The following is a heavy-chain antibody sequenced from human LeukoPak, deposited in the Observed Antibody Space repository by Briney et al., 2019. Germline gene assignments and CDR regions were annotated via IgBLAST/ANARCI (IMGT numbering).Heavy chain of an antibody. V-gene: IGHV3-7*04. CDR1: GFTFSNYW. D-gene: IGHD2-2*01. CDR2: IKQDGSEK. J-gene: IGHJ4*02. CDR3: ARDRCSSTSCFIDY. Sequence: GGSLRLPCAVSGFTFSNYWMSWVRQAPGKGLEWVANIKQDGSEKYYVDSVKGRFTISRDNAKNSLYLQMNSLRAEDRAVYYCARDRCSSTSCFIDYWGQGTLVTVSS.